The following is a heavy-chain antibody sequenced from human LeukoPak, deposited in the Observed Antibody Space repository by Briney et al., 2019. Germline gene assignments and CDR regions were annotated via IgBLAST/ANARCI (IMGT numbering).Heavy chain of an antibody. CDR3: ARGNEWAFDY. Sequence: PGGSLRVSCAAAGFTFSSYWMHWVRQAPGKGLVWVSRINTDGSSRIYADSVKGRFTISRDNAKNTLYLQMNSLRAEDTAVYACARGNEWAFDYWAQGTLVTVSS. D-gene: IGHD1-26*01. J-gene: IGHJ4*02. CDR1: GFTFSSYW. CDR2: INTDGSSR. V-gene: IGHV3-74*01.